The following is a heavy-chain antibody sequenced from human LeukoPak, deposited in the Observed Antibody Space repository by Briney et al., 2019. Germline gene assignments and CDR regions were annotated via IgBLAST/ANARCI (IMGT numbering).Heavy chain of an antibody. CDR2: ISGSGGST. Sequence: GGSLRLSCAASGFTFSSYGMRWVRQAPGKGLEWVSAISGSGGSTYYADSVKGRFTISRDNSKNTLYLQMSSLRAEDTAVYYCARDLGPSYSEYDWRGIFDYWGQGTLVTFSS. J-gene: IGHJ4*02. CDR3: ARDLGPSYSEYDWRGIFDY. CDR1: GFTFSSYG. D-gene: IGHD5-12*01. V-gene: IGHV3-23*01.